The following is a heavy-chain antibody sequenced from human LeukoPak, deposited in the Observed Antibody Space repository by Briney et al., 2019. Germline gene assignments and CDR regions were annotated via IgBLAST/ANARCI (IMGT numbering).Heavy chain of an antibody. CDR1: GYTFTSYY. CDR2: IHPSGGST. V-gene: IGHV1-46*01. CDR3: AREVALVVPAAIRYFDY. J-gene: IGHJ4*02. D-gene: IGHD2-2*02. Sequence: APGEASCKASGYTFTSYYMHCVRQAPGQRLEWMGIIHPSGGSTSYAKTFQGRVTMTRDMSTSTVYIELSSLRSEDTAVYYCAREVALVVPAAIRYFDYWGQGTLVTVSS.